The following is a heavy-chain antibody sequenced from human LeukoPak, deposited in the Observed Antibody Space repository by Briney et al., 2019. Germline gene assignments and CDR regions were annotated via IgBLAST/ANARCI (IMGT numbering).Heavy chain of an antibody. J-gene: IGHJ4*02. D-gene: IGHD3-9*01. V-gene: IGHV1-46*02. CDR2: INPSGGST. CDR3: ARPLPDYDILTGYYKGGFGY. CDR1: GYTFNNYG. Sequence: ASVRVSCKASGYTFNNYGISWVRQAPGQGLEWMGIINPSGGSTSYAQKFQGRVTMTRDMSTSTVYMELSSLRSEDTAVYYCARPLPDYDILTGYYKGGFGYWGQGTLVTVSS.